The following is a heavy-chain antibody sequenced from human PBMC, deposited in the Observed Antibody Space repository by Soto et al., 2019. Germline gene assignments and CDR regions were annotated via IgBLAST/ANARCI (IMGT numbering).Heavy chain of an antibody. D-gene: IGHD4-17*01. CDR2: INHSGST. CDR1: GGSFSGYY. Sequence: SETLSLTCAVSGGSFSGYYWSWIRQPPGKGLEWIGDINHSGSTNYNPSLKSRVTISVDTSKNQFSLKLSPVTAADTAVYYCARGLMTTLTTLFRDYSYFYCMDVWGQGTTVTASS. CDR3: ARGLMTTLTTLFRDYSYFYCMDV. V-gene: IGHV4-34*01. J-gene: IGHJ6*02.